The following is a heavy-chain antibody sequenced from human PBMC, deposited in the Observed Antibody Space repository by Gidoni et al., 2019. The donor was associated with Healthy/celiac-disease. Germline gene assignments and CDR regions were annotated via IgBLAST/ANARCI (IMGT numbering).Heavy chain of an antibody. CDR3: ARGDALYYYDTLYFQH. J-gene: IGHJ1*01. V-gene: IGHV4-34*01. Sequence: QVQLQQWGAGLLKPSETLSLTCAVYGGSFSGYYWSWIRQPPGKGLEWIGEINHSGSNNYNPSLKSRVTISVDTSKNQFSLKLSSVTAADTAVYYCARGDALYYYDTLYFQHWGQGTLVTVSS. D-gene: IGHD3-22*01. CDR2: INHSGSN. CDR1: GGSFSGYY.